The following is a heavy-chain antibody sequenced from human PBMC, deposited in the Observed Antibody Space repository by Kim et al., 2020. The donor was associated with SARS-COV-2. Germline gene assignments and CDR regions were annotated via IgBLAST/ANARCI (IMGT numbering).Heavy chain of an antibody. V-gene: IGHV3-23*05. CDR2: IIGGGSQT. CDR3: VRGGAGWALIFPN. CDR1: GFTFTNYV. J-gene: IGHJ4*02. Sequence: GGSLRLSCAASGFTFTNYVMMWVRQAPGKGPEWVSAIIGGGSQTAYADSAKGRFTISRDNSKDTLYLQMNSLGVDDAALYFCVRGGAGWALIFPNCGQGTLVTVSS. D-gene: IGHD6-19*01.